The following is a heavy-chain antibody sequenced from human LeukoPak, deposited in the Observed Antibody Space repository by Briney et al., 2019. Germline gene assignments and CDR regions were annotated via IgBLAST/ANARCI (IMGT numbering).Heavy chain of an antibody. CDR1: GGTFSSYA. CDR2: IIPIFGTA. CDR3: ARNHVDTAMVFDY. J-gene: IGHJ4*02. V-gene: IGHV1-69*05. Sequence: SVKVSCKASGGTFSSYAISWVRQAPGQGLEWMGGIIPIFGTANYAQKFRGRVTITTDESTSTAYMELSSLRSEDTAVYYCARNHVDTAMVFDYWGQGTLVTVSS. D-gene: IGHD5-18*01.